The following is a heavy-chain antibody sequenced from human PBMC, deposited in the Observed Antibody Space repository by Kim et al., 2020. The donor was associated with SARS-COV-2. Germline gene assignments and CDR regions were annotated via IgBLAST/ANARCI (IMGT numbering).Heavy chain of an antibody. CDR3: AREPTIAAAGTRAFDI. J-gene: IGHJ3*02. D-gene: IGHD6-13*01. Sequence: SVKVSCKASGGTFSSYAISWVRQAPGQGLEWMGGIIPIFGTANYAQKFQGRVTITADESTSTAYMELSSLRSEDTAVYYCAREPTIAAAGTRAFDIWGQGTMGTVSS. V-gene: IGHV1-69*13. CDR2: IIPIFGTA. CDR1: GGTFSSYA.